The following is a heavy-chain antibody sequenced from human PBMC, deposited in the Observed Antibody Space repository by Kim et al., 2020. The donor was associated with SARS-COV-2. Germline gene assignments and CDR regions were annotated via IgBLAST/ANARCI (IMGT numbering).Heavy chain of an antibody. CDR2: IYYSGST. D-gene: IGHD3-3*01. CDR1: GGSISSYY. CDR3: ARHSFWSGNYYYYYMDV. Sequence: SETLSLTCTVSGGSISSYYWSWIRQPPGKGLEWIGYIYYSGSTNYNPSLKSRVTISVDTSKNQFSLKLSSVTAADTAVYYCARHSFWSGNYYYYYMDVWGKGTTVTVSS. J-gene: IGHJ6*03. V-gene: IGHV4-59*08.